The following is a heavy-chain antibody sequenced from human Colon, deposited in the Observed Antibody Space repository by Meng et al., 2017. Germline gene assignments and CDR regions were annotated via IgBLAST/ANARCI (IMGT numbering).Heavy chain of an antibody. D-gene: IGHD3-9*01. CDR1: GGSISSGGYY. CDR3: ARVPSHCDILTGYSPRAFDI. CDR2: IYYSGST. Sequence: SETLSPTCTVFGGSISSGGYYWSWIRQHPGKGLEWIGYIYYSGSTYYNPSLKSRVTISVDTSKNQFSLKLSSVTAAGTAVYYCARVPSHCDILTGYSPRAFDIWGQGTMVTVSS. V-gene: IGHV4-31*03. J-gene: IGHJ3*02.